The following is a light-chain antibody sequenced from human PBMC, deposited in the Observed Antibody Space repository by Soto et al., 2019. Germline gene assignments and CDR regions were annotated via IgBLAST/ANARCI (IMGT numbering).Light chain of an antibody. CDR1: SSDVGSYNL. V-gene: IGLV2-23*01. J-gene: IGLJ3*02. Sequence: QSVLTQPASVSGSPGQSITISCTGTSSDVGSYNLVSWYQQYPGKAPKLMIYEGSKRPSGVSHRFSGSKSGNTASLTISGLQAEDEADYYCCSYAGGFTFWVFGGGTKLTVL. CDR2: EGS. CDR3: CSYAGGFTFWV.